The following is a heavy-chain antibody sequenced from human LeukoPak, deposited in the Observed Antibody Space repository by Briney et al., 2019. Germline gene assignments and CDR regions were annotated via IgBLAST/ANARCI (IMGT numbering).Heavy chain of an antibody. CDR1: GGSISSGGYS. V-gene: IGHV4-30-2*01. CDR3: AKDRSADLED. CDR2: IYHSGST. J-gene: IGHJ4*02. Sequence: SETLSLTCAVSGGSISSGGYSWSWIRQPPGKGLEWIGYIYHSGSTYYNPSLKSRVTISVDRSKNQFSLKLSSVTAEDTAVYYCAKDRSADLEDWGQGTLVTVSS.